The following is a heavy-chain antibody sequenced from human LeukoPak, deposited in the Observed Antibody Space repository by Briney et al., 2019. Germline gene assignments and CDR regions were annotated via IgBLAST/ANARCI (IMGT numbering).Heavy chain of an antibody. CDR2: ISTSGISK. Sequence: GGSLRLSCAASGFIFSDYYMSWIRQAPGKGLEWISYISTSGISKYYADSVKGRFTISRDNTKNSLYLQMNSLRVDGTGVYYCARDPIAAPGTNFYHYYIDVWGEGTTVTVSS. D-gene: IGHD6-13*01. CDR3: ARDPIAAPGTNFYHYYIDV. V-gene: IGHV3-11*04. J-gene: IGHJ6*03. CDR1: GFIFSDYY.